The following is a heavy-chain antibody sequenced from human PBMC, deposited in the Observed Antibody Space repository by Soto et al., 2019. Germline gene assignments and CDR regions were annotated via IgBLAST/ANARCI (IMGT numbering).Heavy chain of an antibody. CDR2: IYSGGST. CDR3: ARERVYSGSPLGFYFDL. J-gene: IGHJ2*01. Sequence: GGSLRLSCAASGFTVSSNYMSWVRQAPGKGLEWASVIYSGGSTYYADSVKGRFTISRDNSKNTLYLQMNSLRAEDTAVYYCARERVYSGSPLGFYFDLWGRGTLVTVSS. CDR1: GFTVSSNY. D-gene: IGHD1-26*01. V-gene: IGHV3-53*01.